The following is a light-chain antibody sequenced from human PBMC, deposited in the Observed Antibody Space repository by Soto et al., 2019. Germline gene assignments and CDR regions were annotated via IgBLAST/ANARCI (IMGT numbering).Light chain of an antibody. CDR3: QRANTFPIT. CDR1: QDILSW. V-gene: IGKV1-12*01. CDR2: ASS. J-gene: IGKJ3*01. Sequence: DIQMTQSPSSVSASVGDTVTITCRASQDILSWLAWYQQKPGEAPRLLIYASSNLQSGVPSRFSGSRSGTEFTLTISSLQPEDFDTYYCQRANTFPITFGPGTRLDIK.